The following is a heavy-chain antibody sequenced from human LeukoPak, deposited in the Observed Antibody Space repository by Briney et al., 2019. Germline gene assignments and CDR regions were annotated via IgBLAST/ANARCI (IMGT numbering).Heavy chain of an antibody. Sequence: ASVKVSCKASGYSFTTYGITWVRQATGQGLEWMGWMNPNSGNTGYAQKFQGRVTMTRNTSISTAYMELSSLRSEDTAVYYCARPAYCSGGSCYPTGRYAFDIWGRGTMVTVSS. D-gene: IGHD2-15*01. V-gene: IGHV1-8*02. CDR2: MNPNSGNT. CDR1: GYSFTTYG. J-gene: IGHJ3*02. CDR3: ARPAYCSGGSCYPTGRYAFDI.